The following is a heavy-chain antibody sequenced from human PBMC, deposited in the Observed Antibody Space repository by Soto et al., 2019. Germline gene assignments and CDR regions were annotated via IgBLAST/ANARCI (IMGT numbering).Heavy chain of an antibody. D-gene: IGHD1-26*01. J-gene: IGHJ6*02. V-gene: IGHV4-34*01. CDR3: ARGGIGSYYVLGVDYYGMDV. Sequence: QVQLQQWGAGLLKPSETLSLTCAVYGGSFSGYYWSWIRQPPGKGLEWIGEINHSGSTNYNPSLKSRVTISVDTSKNQFSLKLSSVTAADTAVYYCARGGIGSYYVLGVDYYGMDVWGQGTTVTVSS. CDR1: GGSFSGYY. CDR2: INHSGST.